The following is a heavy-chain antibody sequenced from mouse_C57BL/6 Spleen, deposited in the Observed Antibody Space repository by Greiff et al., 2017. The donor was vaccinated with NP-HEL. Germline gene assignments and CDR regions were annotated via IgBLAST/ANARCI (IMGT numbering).Heavy chain of an antibody. CDR2: ISYDGSN. Sequence: EVKLLESGPGLVKPSHSLSLTCSVTGYSITSGYYWNWIRQFPGNKLEWMGYISYDGSNNYNPSLKNRISITRDTSKNQFFLKLNSVTTEDTATYYCARDGDSSGYYWGQGTTLTVSS. CDR1: GYSITSGYY. CDR3: ARDGDSSGYY. V-gene: IGHV3-6*01. J-gene: IGHJ2*01. D-gene: IGHD3-2*02.